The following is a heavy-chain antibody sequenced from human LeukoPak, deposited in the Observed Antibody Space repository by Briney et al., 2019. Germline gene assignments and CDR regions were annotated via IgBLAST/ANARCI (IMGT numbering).Heavy chain of an antibody. V-gene: IGHV3-33*01. J-gene: IGHJ4*02. CDR3: ARDRGVAAHLDY. CDR2: IWFDGTNK. D-gene: IGHD5-12*01. CDR1: GFTFSNYG. Sequence: GGSLRLLLAASGFTFSNYGMHWVRQAPGKGLEWVAVIWFDGTNKYYADSVRGRFTISRDNSKNTLYLQMSSLRAEDTAVYYCARDRGVAAHLDYWGQGTLVTVSS.